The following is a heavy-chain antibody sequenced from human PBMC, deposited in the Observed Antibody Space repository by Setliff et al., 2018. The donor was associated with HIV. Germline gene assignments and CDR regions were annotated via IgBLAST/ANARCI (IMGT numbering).Heavy chain of an antibody. D-gene: IGHD4-17*01. CDR3: ARGGTTSWNF. Sequence: GGSLRLSCAASGFSFSSYAMHWVRQAPGKGLEWVANIKQDGSEKYYVDSVRGRFTISRDNANNSLYLQMNSPRLEDTAVYYCARGGTTSWNFWGQGTPVTVSS. J-gene: IGHJ4*02. CDR2: IKQDGSEK. CDR1: GFSFSSYA. V-gene: IGHV3-7*01.